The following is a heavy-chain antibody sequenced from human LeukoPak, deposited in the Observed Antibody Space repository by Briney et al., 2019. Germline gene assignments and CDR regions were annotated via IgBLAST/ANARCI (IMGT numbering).Heavy chain of an antibody. Sequence: PGGSLRLSCAASGFTFSSYSMNWVRQAPGKGLEWVSSISTSSSYIYYADSVKGRFTISRDNARNSLYLQMNSLRAEDTAVYYCAKRGELYQPVYTYYYYYMDVWGKGTTVTISS. D-gene: IGHD2-2*01. CDR2: ISTSSSYI. V-gene: IGHV3-21*01. J-gene: IGHJ6*03. CDR1: GFTFSSYS. CDR3: AKRGELYQPVYTYYYYYMDV.